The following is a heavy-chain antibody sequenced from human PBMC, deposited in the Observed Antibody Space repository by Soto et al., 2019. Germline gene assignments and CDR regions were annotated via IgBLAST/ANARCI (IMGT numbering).Heavy chain of an antibody. J-gene: IGHJ5*02. D-gene: IGHD3-22*01. V-gene: IGHV3-33*03. CDR1: GFTFSSYG. CDR2: IWYDGSEK. Sequence: PWRCLRLSCASSGFTFSSYGMHWVRQAPGKGLEWVAVIWYDGSEKYYVDSVKGRFTISRDNAKNSLYLQMNSLRAEDTAVYYCASSNYYDSSGYYYPRAGFDPWGQGTLVTVSS. CDR3: ASSNYYDSSGYYYPRAGFDP.